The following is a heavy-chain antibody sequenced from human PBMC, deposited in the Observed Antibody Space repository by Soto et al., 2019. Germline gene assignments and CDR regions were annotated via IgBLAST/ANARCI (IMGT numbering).Heavy chain of an antibody. V-gene: IGHV3-23*01. Sequence: EVQLLQSGGGLAQPGTSLRPSVAASGFTFKYFPITWVRQPPGKGLEWVSTIRGSGDKTDYADSVKGRFRVSRDNSKDTLYLQMDSLRADDTALYYCARESKWYGGQYFQDWGQGTLVTVSS. CDR3: ARESKWYGGQYFQD. CDR2: IRGSGDKT. D-gene: IGHD2-8*01. CDR1: GFTFKYFP. J-gene: IGHJ1*01.